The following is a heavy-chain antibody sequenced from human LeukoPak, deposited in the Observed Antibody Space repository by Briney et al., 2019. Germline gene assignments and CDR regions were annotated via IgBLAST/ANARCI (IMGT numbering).Heavy chain of an antibody. CDR2: ISSSSSYI. CDR1: GFTFSSYS. D-gene: IGHD6-19*01. Sequence: GGSLRLSCAASGFTFSSYSMNWVRQAPGKGLEWVSSISSSSSYINYANSVRGRFTISRDNAKNSLFLQMDSLRGEDTAVYYCAKGKAVGDYWGQGTLVTVSS. J-gene: IGHJ4*02. V-gene: IGHV3-21*01. CDR3: AKGKAVGDY.